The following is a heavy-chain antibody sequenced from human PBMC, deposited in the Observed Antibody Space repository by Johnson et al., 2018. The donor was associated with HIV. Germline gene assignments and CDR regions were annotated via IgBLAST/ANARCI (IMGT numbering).Heavy chain of an antibody. CDR1: GFTFSSYW. J-gene: IGHJ3*01. Sequence: VQLVESGGDLVQPGGSLRLSCAASGFTFSSYWMSWVRQAPGKGLEWVSVIYSDGTTSFAQSVKGRFSISRDVSKNILYLQMHSLRTEDTAYYYWARDLPGIYDAFDLWGQGTKVTISS. D-gene: IGHD1-26*01. V-gene: IGHV3-66*01. CDR2: IYSDGTT. CDR3: ARDLPGIYDAFDL.